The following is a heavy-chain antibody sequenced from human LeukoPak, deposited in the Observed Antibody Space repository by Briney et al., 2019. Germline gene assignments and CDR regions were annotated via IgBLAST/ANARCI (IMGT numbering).Heavy chain of an antibody. CDR3: ARGSGRGWFGELNYYYYYMDV. CDR2: ISAYNGNT. J-gene: IGHJ6*03. D-gene: IGHD3-10*01. CDR1: GYTFTSYG. V-gene: IGHV1-18*01. Sequence: ASVKVSCKASGYTFTSYGISWVRQAPGQGLEWMGWISAYNGNTNYAQKLRGRVTMTTDTSTSTAYMELRSLRSDDTAVYYCARGSGRGWFGELNYYYYYMDVWGKGTTVTISS.